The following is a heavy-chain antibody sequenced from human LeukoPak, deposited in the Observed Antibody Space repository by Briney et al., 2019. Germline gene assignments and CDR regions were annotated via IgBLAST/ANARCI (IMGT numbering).Heavy chain of an antibody. V-gene: IGHV3-23*01. J-gene: IGHJ4*02. CDR2: ISGSGGGT. Sequence: GGSLRLSCAATGFSFTTYAMNWVRQAPGKGLEWVSAISGSGGGTYYADSVKGRFTISRDNSKNTLYLQMNSLRAEDTAVYYCANRHLTFGGVLRQGPRGYWGQGTLVTVSS. CDR1: GFSFTTYA. D-gene: IGHD3-16*01. CDR3: ANRHLTFGGVLRQGPRGY.